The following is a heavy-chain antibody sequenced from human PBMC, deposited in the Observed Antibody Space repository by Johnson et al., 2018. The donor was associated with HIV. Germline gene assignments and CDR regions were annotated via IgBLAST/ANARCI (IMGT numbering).Heavy chain of an antibody. D-gene: IGHD1-26*01. CDR2: IYSGGST. J-gene: IGHJ3*02. V-gene: IGHV3-66*01. Sequence: VQLVESGGGVVRPGGSLRLSCAASGFTVSSNYMSWVRQAPGKGLEWDSVIYSGGSTYYADSVTGRFTISRDNAKNSLYLQMNSLRGEDTAVYYCASDGFDSGSYDMLDIWGQGTMVTVSS. CDR1: GFTVSSNY. CDR3: ASDGFDSGSYDMLDI.